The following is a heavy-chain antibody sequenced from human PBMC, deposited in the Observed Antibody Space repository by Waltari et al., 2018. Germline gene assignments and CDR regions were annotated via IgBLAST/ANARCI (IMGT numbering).Heavy chain of an antibody. Sequence: QVQLQQWGAGLLKPSETLSLTCAVYGGSFSGYYWSWIRQPPGKGLEWIGEINHSGRTNYNPSLKSRVTISVDTSKNQFSLKLSSVTAADTAVYYCARSWISLILGATSAFDIWCQGTMVTVS. J-gene: IGHJ3*02. D-gene: IGHD1-26*01. V-gene: IGHV4-34*01. CDR3: ARSWISLILGATSAFDI. CDR2: INHSGRT. CDR1: GGSFSGYY.